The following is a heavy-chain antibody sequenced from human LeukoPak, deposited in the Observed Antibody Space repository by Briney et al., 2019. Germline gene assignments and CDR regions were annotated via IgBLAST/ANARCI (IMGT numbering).Heavy chain of an antibody. V-gene: IGHV1-2*02. D-gene: IGHD2-2*01. J-gene: IGHJ5*02. CDR2: INPNSGGT. CDR3: ASYNCSSTSCPGDWFDP. CDR1: EYPFSSYT. Sequence: ASVKVSCKASEYPFSSYTLHWVRQAPGQGLEWMGWINPNSGGTNYAQKFQGRVTMTRDTSISTAYMELRSLRSDDTAVYYCASYNCSSTSCPGDWFDPWGQGTLVTVSS.